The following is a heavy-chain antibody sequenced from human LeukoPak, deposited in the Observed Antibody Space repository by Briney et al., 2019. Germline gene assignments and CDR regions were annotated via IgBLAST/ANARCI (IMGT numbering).Heavy chain of an antibody. Sequence: PGRSLRLSCAASGFTFSSYGMHWVRQAPGKGLEWVAVISYDGSNKYYADSVKGRFTISRDNSKNTLYLQMNSLRAEDMAVYYCVYHPLYYFDYWGQGTLVTVSS. CDR2: ISYDGSNK. D-gene: IGHD2-8*01. V-gene: IGHV3-30*03. CDR3: VYHPLYYFDY. CDR1: GFTFSSYG. J-gene: IGHJ4*02.